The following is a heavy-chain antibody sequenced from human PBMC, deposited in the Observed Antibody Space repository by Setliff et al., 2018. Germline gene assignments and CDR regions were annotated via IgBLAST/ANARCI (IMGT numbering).Heavy chain of an antibody. CDR2: LIPMFGTP. V-gene: IGHV1-69*05. CDR3: ARSPALLGIVYLDP. D-gene: IGHD2-15*01. J-gene: IGHJ5*02. Sequence: SAVKVSCKASGDSFSNYAISWVRQAPGQGLEWMGGLIPMFGTPGYAQKFQDRVTITTDESTSTAYMELNSLTSEDTAVYYCARSPALLGIVYLDPWGQGTRVTVSS. CDR1: GDSFSNYA.